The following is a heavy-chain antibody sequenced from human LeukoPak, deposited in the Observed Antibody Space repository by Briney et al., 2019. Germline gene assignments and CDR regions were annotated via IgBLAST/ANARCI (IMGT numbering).Heavy chain of an antibody. CDR2: IYTSGST. D-gene: IGHD5-12*01. CDR1: GGSISSYY. CDR3: ARDTSGYDYTSHAFDI. V-gene: IGHV4-4*07. Sequence: PSETLSLTCAVSGGSISSYYWSWIRQPAGKGLEWIGRIYTSGSTNYNPSLKSRVTMTRDTSTSTVYMELSSLRSEDTAVYYCARDTSGYDYTSHAFDIWGQGTMVTVSS. J-gene: IGHJ3*02.